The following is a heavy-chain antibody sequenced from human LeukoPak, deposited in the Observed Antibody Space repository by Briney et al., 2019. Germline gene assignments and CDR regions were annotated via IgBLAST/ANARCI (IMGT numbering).Heavy chain of an antibody. Sequence: SETLSLTCDVSGGSLSGFYWSWIRQPPGKGLEWIGEINHSGSTNYNPSLKSRVTISVDTSKNQFSLKLSSVTAADTAVYYCAYTTYGSGSYSDYWGQGTLVTVSS. V-gene: IGHV4-34*01. D-gene: IGHD3-10*01. CDR3: AYTTYGSGSYSDY. J-gene: IGHJ4*02. CDR2: INHSGST. CDR1: GGSLSGFY.